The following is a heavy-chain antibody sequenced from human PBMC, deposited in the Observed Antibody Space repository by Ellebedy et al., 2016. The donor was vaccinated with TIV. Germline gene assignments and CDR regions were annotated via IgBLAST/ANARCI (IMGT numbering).Heavy chain of an antibody. D-gene: IGHD6-13*01. J-gene: IGHJ4*02. Sequence: SETLSLTCMVSGGSISSSSYYWGWIRQPPGKGLEWIGSIYYSGSTYYNPSLTSRVTISVDTSKNQFSLKLSSVTAADTAVYYCARPKGSSSWFYFDYWGQGTLVTVSS. V-gene: IGHV4-39*01. CDR2: IYYSGST. CDR1: GGSISSSSYY. CDR3: ARPKGSSSWFYFDY.